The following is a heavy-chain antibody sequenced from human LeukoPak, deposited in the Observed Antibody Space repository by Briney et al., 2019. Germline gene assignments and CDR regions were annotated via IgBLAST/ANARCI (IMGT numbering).Heavy chain of an antibody. CDR1: GFTFSSYW. Sequence: EGSLRLSCAASGFTFSSYWMHWVRQAPGKGLVWVSRINSDGSSTSYADSVKGRFTISRNNAKNPLYLQMNSLRAEDTAVYYCARGGEGSSSWYFDYWGQGTLVTVSS. V-gene: IGHV3-74*01. J-gene: IGHJ4*02. CDR3: ARGGEGSSSWYFDY. CDR2: INSDGSST. D-gene: IGHD6-13*01.